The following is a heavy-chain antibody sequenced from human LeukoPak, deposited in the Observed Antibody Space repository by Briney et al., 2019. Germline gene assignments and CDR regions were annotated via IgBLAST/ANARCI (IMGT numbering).Heavy chain of an antibody. CDR3: AKHHYSGSSGYYFFDY. Sequence: GGSLRLSCAASGFAFSNFGLHWVRQAPGKGLEWVAFIPYDGSDKYYADSVKGRFTISGDNSKNTLYLQVNSLRAEDTAVYYCAKHHYSGSSGYYFFDYWGQGTLVTVSS. CDR2: IPYDGSDK. D-gene: IGHD3-22*01. V-gene: IGHV3-30*02. J-gene: IGHJ4*02. CDR1: GFAFSNFG.